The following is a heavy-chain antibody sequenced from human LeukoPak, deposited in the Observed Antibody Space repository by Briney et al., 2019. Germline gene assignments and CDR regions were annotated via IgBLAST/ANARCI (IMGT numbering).Heavy chain of an antibody. D-gene: IGHD3-10*01. CDR2: ISYDGSNK. J-gene: IGHJ4*02. CDR3: ARDSLRHPSSVGY. Sequence: GGSLRLSCAASGFTFSSYAMHWVRQAPGKGLEWVAVISYDGSNKYYADSVKSRFTISRDNSKNTLYLQMNSLRAEDTAVYYCARDSLRHPSSVGYWGQGTLVTVSS. V-gene: IGHV3-30-3*01. CDR1: GFTFSSYA.